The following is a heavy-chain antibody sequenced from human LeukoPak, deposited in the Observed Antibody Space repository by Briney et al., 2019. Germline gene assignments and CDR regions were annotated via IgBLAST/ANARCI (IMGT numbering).Heavy chain of an antibody. CDR2: ISYDGSNK. D-gene: IGHD3-10*01. Sequence: GGSLRLSCAASGFTFSSYGMHWVRQAPGKGLEWVAVISYDGSNKYYADSVKGRFTISRDNSKNTLYLQMSSLRAEDTAVYYCAKGGRLLWFGELSDDAFDIWGQGTMVTVSS. J-gene: IGHJ3*02. CDR3: AKGGRLLWFGELSDDAFDI. V-gene: IGHV3-30*18. CDR1: GFTFSSYG.